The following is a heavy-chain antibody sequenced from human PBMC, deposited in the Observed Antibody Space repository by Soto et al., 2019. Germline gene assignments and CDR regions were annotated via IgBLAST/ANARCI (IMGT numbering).Heavy chain of an antibody. J-gene: IGHJ4*02. CDR2: IWYDGSNK. Sequence: SLRLSCAASGFTFSSYGMHWVRQAPGKGLEWVAVIWYDGSNKYYADSVKGRFTISRDNSKNTLYLQMNSLRAEDTAVYYCAVGRRGLRYFDYWGQGTLVTVSS. CDR3: AVGRRGLRYFDY. D-gene: IGHD4-17*01. CDR1: GFTFSSYG. V-gene: IGHV3-33*01.